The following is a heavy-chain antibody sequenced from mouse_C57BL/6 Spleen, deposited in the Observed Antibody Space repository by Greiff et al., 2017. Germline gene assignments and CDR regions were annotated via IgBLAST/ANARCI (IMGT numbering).Heavy chain of an antibody. CDR3: APLTAVVEYYFDY. Sequence: QVQLQQPGAELVKPGASVKLSCKASGYTFTSYWMHWVKQRPGQGLEWIGMIHPNSGSTNYNEKFKSKATLTVDKSSSTAYMQLSSLTSEDSAVYYCAPLTAVVEYYFDYWGQGTTLAVSS. CDR2: IHPNSGST. J-gene: IGHJ2*01. D-gene: IGHD1-1*01. CDR1: GYTFTSYW. V-gene: IGHV1-64*01.